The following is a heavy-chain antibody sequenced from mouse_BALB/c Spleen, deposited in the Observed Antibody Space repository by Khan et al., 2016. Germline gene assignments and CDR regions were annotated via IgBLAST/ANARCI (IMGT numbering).Heavy chain of an antibody. J-gene: IGHJ3*01. V-gene: IGHV5-17*02. CDR2: ISSGSSAI. CDR1: GFTFSSFG. CDR3: ARHYCNYERGWFAY. D-gene: IGHD2-1*01. Sequence: EVELVESGGGLVQPGGSRKLSCAASGFTFSSFGMHWVRQAPEKGLEWVAYISSGSSAIYYDDTVKGRFTISRDNPKNTLFLQMTSLRSEDTAMDYCARHYCNYERGWFAYWGQGTLVTVSA.